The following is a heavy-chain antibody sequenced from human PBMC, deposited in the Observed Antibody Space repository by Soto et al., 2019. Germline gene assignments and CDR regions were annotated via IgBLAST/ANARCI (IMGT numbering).Heavy chain of an antibody. CDR3: ASFIGYCSSTSCYKEDY. CDR2: INPSGGST. J-gene: IGHJ4*02. V-gene: IGHV1-46*01. D-gene: IGHD2-2*02. CDR1: GYTFTSYY. Sequence: ASVKVSCKASGYTFTSYYIHWVRQAPGQGLEWMGIINPSGGSTSYAQKFQGRVTMTRDTSTSTVYMELSSLRSEDTAVYYCASFIGYCSSTSCYKEDYWGQGTLVTVSS.